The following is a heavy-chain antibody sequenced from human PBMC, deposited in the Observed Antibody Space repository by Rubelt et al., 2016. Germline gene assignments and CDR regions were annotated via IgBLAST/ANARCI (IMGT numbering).Heavy chain of an antibody. CDR3: ARGGSAARVLDWFDP. J-gene: IGHJ5*02. D-gene: IGHD2-2*01. V-gene: IGHV1-46*01. Sequence: QVQLVQSGAEVKKPGASVKVSCKASGYTFTSYYMHWVRQAPGQGLEWMGIINPSGGSTSYAQKFQGRVTMTRETSTSTVEMELSSLRSEDTAVYYCARGGSAARVLDWFDPWGQGTLVTVSS. CDR2: INPSGGST. CDR1: GYTFTSYY.